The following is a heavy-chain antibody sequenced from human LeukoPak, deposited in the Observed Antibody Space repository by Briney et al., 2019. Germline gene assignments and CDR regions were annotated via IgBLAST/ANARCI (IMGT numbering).Heavy chain of an antibody. CDR3: ARGGNSKNWFDP. CDR1: GGSISSGSYY. Sequence: SETLSLTCTVSGGSISSGSYYWSWIRQPAGKGLEWIGRIYTSGSTNYNPSLKSRVTISVDTSKNQFSLKLSSVTAADTAVYYCARGGNSKNWFDPWGQGTLVTVSS. D-gene: IGHD1-1*01. J-gene: IGHJ5*02. CDR2: IYTSGST. V-gene: IGHV4-61*02.